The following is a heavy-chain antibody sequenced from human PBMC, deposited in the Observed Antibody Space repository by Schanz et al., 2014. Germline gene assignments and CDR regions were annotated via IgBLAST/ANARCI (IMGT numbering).Heavy chain of an antibody. V-gene: IGHV4-59*01. Sequence: QVQLQESGPGLVKPSETLSLTCTVSGGSIRTNYWSWIRQPPGKGLEWIGYIYHTGMTNYNPSLKSRVTLSVDTSKNQFSLQLRSVSAADTAVYFCARGNNDYFYYYMDVWGKGAAVTVSS. D-gene: IGHD1-1*01. CDR3: ARGNNDYFYYYMDV. J-gene: IGHJ6*03. CDR1: GGSIRTNY. CDR2: IYHTGMT.